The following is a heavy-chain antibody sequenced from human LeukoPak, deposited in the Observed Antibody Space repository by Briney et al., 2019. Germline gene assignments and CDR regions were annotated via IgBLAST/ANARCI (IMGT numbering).Heavy chain of an antibody. CDR1: RYTFTDYY. V-gene: IGHV1-2*02. CDR2: INPNTGGT. D-gene: IGHD2-2*01. Sequence: ASVRVSCEASRYTFTDYYVQWVRQAPGQGFEWMGWINPNTGGTNYAQKFQGRVTMTRDTSISTAYMQLSRLKSDDTAVYYCARGLKYQVLLIVWGQGTTVTVSS. J-gene: IGHJ6*02. CDR3: ARGLKYQVLLIV.